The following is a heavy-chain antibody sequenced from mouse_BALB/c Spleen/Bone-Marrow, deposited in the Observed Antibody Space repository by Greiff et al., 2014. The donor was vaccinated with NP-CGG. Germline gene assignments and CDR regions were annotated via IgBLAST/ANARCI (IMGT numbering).Heavy chain of an antibody. J-gene: IGHJ1*01. D-gene: IGHD1-1*01. CDR2: IHYSGST. Sequence: EVKLVESGPDLVKPSQSLSLTCTVTGYSITSGYSWHWIRQFPGNKLEWMGYIHYSGSTNYNPSLKSRISITRDTSKNQFFLQLNSVTTEDTATYYCARRGLDYCGSSYWYFDVWGAGTTVTVSS. V-gene: IGHV3-1*02. CDR1: GYSITSGYS. CDR3: ARRGLDYCGSSYWYFDV.